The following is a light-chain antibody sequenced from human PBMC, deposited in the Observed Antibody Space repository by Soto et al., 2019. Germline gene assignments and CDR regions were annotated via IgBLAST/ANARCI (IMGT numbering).Light chain of an antibody. Sequence: DIQMTQSPSTLSASVGDRVTITCRASQSISSWLAWYQQKAGNAPKSLIYKASSLESGVPSRFSGSGSGTEFTLTISSLQPDDFATYYCQQYLSYPITFGQETRLEIK. J-gene: IGKJ5*01. V-gene: IGKV1-5*03. CDR3: QQYLSYPIT. CDR2: KAS. CDR1: QSISSW.